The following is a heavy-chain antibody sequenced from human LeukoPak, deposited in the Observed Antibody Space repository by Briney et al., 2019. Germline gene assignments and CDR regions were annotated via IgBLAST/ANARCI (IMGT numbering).Heavy chain of an antibody. V-gene: IGHV1-2*02. CDR2: INPNSGGT. CDR1: VYTFTVYY. Sequence: ASVKVSFKSSVYTFTVYYMHWVRQPPGQGLEWMGWINPNSGGTNYAQKFQGSVTMTRDPSIRTASMELSRLRSDDTAVYYCARDVGLGGYDLGANFDYWGQGTLVTVSS. CDR3: ARDVGLGGYDLGANFDY. J-gene: IGHJ4*02. D-gene: IGHD5-12*01.